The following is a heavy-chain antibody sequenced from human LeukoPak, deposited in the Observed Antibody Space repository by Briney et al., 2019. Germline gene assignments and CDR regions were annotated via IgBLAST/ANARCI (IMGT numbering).Heavy chain of an antibody. CDR2: IRFDGSNT. CDR3: AKVKTDILIPDS. V-gene: IGHV3-30*02. Sequence: PGGSLRLSCVASGFTFRLFGMHWVRQAPGKGLEWVPFIRFDGSNTYHADSVKGRFTISRDNSKNTLYLQMNSLTSADTAVYYCAKVKTDILIPDSWGQGTLVTVSS. D-gene: IGHD2-21*02. J-gene: IGHJ4*02. CDR1: GFTFRLFG.